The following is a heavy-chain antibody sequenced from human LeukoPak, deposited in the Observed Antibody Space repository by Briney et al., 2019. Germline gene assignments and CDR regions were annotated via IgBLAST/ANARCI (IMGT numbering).Heavy chain of an antibody. J-gene: IGHJ3*02. CDR2: ISSDGSSI. CDR3: ATDGVGIVPGDVFDI. V-gene: IGHV3-74*01. D-gene: IGHD2-8*01. Sequence: GGSLRLSCAASGFTFSSHWMHWVRQAPGKGLVWVARISSDGSSINYADSVKGRFTISRDNAKNSVYLQMNSLRVEDTAVYYCATDGVGIVPGDVFDIWGQGTMVTVSS. CDR1: GFTFSSHW.